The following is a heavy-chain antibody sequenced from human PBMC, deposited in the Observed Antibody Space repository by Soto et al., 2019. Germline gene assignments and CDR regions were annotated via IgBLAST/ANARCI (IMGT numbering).Heavy chain of an antibody. Sequence: TLFLTCAVSGYSISSGYYWGWIRQPPGKGLEWIGSIYHSGSTYYNPSLKSRVTISVDTSKNQFSLKLSSVTAADTAVYYCARDGGDWNSYNWFDPWGQGTLVTVSS. CDR1: GYSISSGYY. CDR2: IYHSGST. D-gene: IGHD2-21*02. J-gene: IGHJ5*02. CDR3: ARDGGDWNSYNWFDP. V-gene: IGHV4-38-2*02.